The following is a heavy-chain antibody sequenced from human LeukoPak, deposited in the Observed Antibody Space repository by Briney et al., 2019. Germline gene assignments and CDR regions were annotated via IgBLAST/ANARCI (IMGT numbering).Heavy chain of an antibody. Sequence: SQTLSLTCAHSAYSVSAYRAVWAWFRQFPSGGLKWLGRTYCRSQCISDYAESVKGRINISPDTSTNQFSLQLNSVTPEDTAVYYCARGSYGLGGYYDYYFDFWGQGTLVTVSS. J-gene: IGHJ4*02. CDR1: AYSVSAYRAV. CDR2: TYCRSQCIS. CDR3: ARGSYGLGGYYDYYFDF. V-gene: IGHV6-1*01. D-gene: IGHD3-10*01.